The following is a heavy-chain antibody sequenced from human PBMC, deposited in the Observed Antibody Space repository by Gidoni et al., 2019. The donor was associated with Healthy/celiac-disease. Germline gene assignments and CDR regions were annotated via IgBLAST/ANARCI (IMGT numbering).Heavy chain of an antibody. Sequence: EVQLVESGGGGVQPGGALRLACAASGFTCRSDSRNWVRQAPGKGLEWVSSISSSSSTISYADSVKGRFTISRDNAKNSLYLQMNSLRDEDTAVYYCARDPPRSYSSGWYPFNDYWGQGTLVTVSS. D-gene: IGHD6-19*01. J-gene: IGHJ4*02. CDR1: GFTCRSDS. CDR3: ARDPPRSYSSGWYPFNDY. CDR2: ISSSSSTI. V-gene: IGHV3-48*02.